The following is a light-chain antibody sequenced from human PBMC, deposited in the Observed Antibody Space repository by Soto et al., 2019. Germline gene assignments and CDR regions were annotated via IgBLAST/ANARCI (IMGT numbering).Light chain of an antibody. CDR3: QQGYSNPWT. V-gene: IGKV1-5*01. CDR1: QSISSW. J-gene: IGKJ1*01. Sequence: DIQMTQSPSTLPATAGDRVTITCRASQSISSWLAWYQHKPGKAPKLLIYDASNLDSGVPSRFSGSGSGTNFTLSLNSLQPEDFATYYCQQGYSNPWTFGQGTKVDIK. CDR2: DAS.